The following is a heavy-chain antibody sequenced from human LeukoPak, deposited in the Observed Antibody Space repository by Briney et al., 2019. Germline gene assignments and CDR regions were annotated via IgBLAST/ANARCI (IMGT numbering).Heavy chain of an antibody. J-gene: IGHJ3*02. Sequence: GGSLRLSCAASGFTFSDYAIHWVRQAPGKGLEYVSGINSNGDSTYYANSVKGRFTVSRDNSKNTLYLQMGSLRAEDTAVYYCAREEEGDAFDIWGQGTMVTVSS. CDR1: GFTFSDYA. CDR2: INSNGDST. V-gene: IGHV3-64*01. CDR3: AREEEGDAFDI.